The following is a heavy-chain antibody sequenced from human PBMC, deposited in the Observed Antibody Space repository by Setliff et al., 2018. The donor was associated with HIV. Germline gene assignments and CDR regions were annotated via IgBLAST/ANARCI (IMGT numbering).Heavy chain of an antibody. CDR1: GGSFSGYY. Sequence: SETLSLTCAVYGGSFSGYYWSWIRQPPGKGLEWIGEINHSGSTNYNPSLKSRVTISVDTSKNQFSLRLSSVTAADTAVYYCARTSGSRPHDAFDIWGQGTMVTVSS. CDR2: INHSGST. D-gene: IGHD1-26*01. V-gene: IGHV4-34*01. J-gene: IGHJ3*02. CDR3: ARTSGSRPHDAFDI.